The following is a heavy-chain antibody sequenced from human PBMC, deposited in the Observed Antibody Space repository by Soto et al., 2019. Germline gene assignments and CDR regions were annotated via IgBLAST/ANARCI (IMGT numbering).Heavy chain of an antibody. CDR1: GGIFGSHG. CDR3: VRDRRIYYSDPHDEFVASDYEV. Sequence: QVQLIQSEAEVKKPGSSVRVSCTASGGIFGSHGFSWVRQAPGQRLEWVGGFIPIFRTLPYTEKFQARVRSAADESTNTVYLDLSSLTSEDTAVYYCVRDRRIYYSDPHDEFVASDYEVWGQGTMVSVSS. V-gene: IGHV1-69*01. CDR2: FIPIFRTL. D-gene: IGHD3-22*01. J-gene: IGHJ3*01.